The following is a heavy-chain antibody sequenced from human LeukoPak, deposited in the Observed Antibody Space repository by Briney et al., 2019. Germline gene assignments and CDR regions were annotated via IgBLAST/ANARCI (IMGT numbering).Heavy chain of an antibody. D-gene: IGHD3-22*01. V-gene: IGHV3-21*01. CDR3: ARELYYYDSSGYLDAFDI. Sequence: GGSLRLSCAASGFTFSDYYMNWVRQAPGKGLEWVSSISSSSSYIYYADSVKGRFTISRDNAKNSLYLQMNSPRAEDTAVYYCARELYYYDSSGYLDAFDIWGQGTMVTVSS. CDR2: ISSSSSYI. J-gene: IGHJ3*02. CDR1: GFTFSDYY.